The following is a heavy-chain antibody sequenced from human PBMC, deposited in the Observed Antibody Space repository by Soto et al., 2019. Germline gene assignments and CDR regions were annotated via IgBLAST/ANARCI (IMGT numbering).Heavy chain of an antibody. CDR1: GLIFNNYA. CDR3: AKVGQQLLLNWFGP. V-gene: IGHV3-23*01. CDR2: ISGSGGTT. Sequence: GGSLRLSCVASGLIFNNYAMSWVRQTPGKGLEWVSTISGSGGTTYYADSVKGRFTISRDNSMNKLYLQMNSLRAEDTAVYYCAKVGQQLLLNWFGPSGQGTLVTVST. D-gene: IGHD6-13*01. J-gene: IGHJ5*02.